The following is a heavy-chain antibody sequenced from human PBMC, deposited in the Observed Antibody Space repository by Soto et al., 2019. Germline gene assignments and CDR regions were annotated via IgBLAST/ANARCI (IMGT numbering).Heavy chain of an antibody. D-gene: IGHD6-13*01. CDR2: ISNDGNNK. V-gene: IGHV3-30*18. Sequence: SLRLSCAASGFTFSSYNMHWVRQAPGKGLEWVAFISNDGNNKYFSDFVKGRFTLSRDNSMNTLYLQMNSLTVEDTAVYYCAKDKGITAEKYYFDYWGQGILVTVSS. CDR3: AKDKGITAEKYYFDY. J-gene: IGHJ4*02. CDR1: GFTFSSYN.